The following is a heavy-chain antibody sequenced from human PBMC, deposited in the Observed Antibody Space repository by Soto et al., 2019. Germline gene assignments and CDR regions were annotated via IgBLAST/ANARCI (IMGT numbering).Heavy chain of an antibody. J-gene: IGHJ4*02. Sequence: QVQLQESGPGLVKPSGTLSLTCAVSGGSISSSNWWSWVRQPPGKGLEWIGEIYHSGSTNYNPSLKSRVTIXXDXSXXQFSLKLSSVPAADTAVYYCARAHDSSGYYYANDYWGQGTLVTVSS. V-gene: IGHV4-4*02. CDR1: GGSISSSNW. CDR3: ARAHDSSGYYYANDY. CDR2: IYHSGST. D-gene: IGHD3-22*01.